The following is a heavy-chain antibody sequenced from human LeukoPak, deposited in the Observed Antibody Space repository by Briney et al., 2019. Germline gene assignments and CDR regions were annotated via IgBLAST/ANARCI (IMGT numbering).Heavy chain of an antibody. V-gene: IGHV3-48*04. Sequence: PGGSLRLSCAASGFTFSEYAMHWVRQAPGKGLEWVSYISTSSSTIHYADSVKGRFTISRDNAKNSLYLQMNSLRAEDTAVYYCARVREVVLDTFDIWGQGTMVTVSS. J-gene: IGHJ3*02. CDR1: GFTFSEYA. CDR3: ARVREVVLDTFDI. D-gene: IGHD2-15*01. CDR2: ISTSSSTI.